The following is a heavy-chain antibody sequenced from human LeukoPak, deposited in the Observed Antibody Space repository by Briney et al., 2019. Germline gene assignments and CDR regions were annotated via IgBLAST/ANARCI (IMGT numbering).Heavy chain of an antibody. Sequence: GGSLRLSCAVSGFIFSSYAMSWVRQAPGKGLEWISAISGCGGSTYYADSVKGRFTISRDNSKNTLYLQMNSLRAEDTAVYYCAKGPYQLPLDYWGQGTLVTVSS. CDR3: AKGPYQLPLDY. D-gene: IGHD2-2*01. J-gene: IGHJ4*02. CDR2: ISGCGGST. V-gene: IGHV3-23*01. CDR1: GFIFSSYA.